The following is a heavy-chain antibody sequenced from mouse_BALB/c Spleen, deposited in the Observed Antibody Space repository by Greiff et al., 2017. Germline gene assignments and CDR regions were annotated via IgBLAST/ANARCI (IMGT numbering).Heavy chain of an antibody. CDR1: GFTFSSFG. CDR3: ARSDEGFAY. CDR2: ISSGSSTI. Sequence: EVKVVESGGGLVQPGGSRKLSCAASGFTFSSFGMHWVRQAPEKGLEWVAYISSGSSTIYYADTVKGRFTISRDNPKNTLFLQMTSLRSEDTAMYYCARSDEGFAYWGQGTLVTVSA. V-gene: IGHV5-17*02. J-gene: IGHJ3*01.